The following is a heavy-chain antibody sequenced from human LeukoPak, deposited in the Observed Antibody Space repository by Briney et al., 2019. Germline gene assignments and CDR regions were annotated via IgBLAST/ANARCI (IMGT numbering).Heavy chain of an antibody. CDR2: AFFSGST. CDR3: VRRNTVTTSPTRYDGFDL. Sequence: PSETLSLTCTVTGDSIISNTSHWGWIRQPPGKDLGLMGGAFFSGSTYYNPSLKSRVTISVDTSKNQFSLRLYSMTAADTAVFYCVRRNTVTTSPTRYDGFDLWGQGTIVAVSS. J-gene: IGHJ3*01. D-gene: IGHD4-17*01. V-gene: IGHV4-39*01. CDR1: GDSIISNTSH.